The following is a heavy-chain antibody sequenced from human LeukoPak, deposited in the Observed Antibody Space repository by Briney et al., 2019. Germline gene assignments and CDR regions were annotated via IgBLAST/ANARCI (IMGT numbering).Heavy chain of an antibody. D-gene: IGHD2-15*01. J-gene: IGHJ4*02. V-gene: IGHV3-33*01. CDR3: ARDAGYCSGGSCYQTYYFDY. Sequence: GRSLRLSCAASGFTFSSYGTHWVRQAPGKGLEWVAVIWYDGSNKYYADAVKGRFTISRDNSKNTLYLQMNSLRAEDTAVYYCARDAGYCSGGSCYQTYYFDYWGQGTLVTVSS. CDR1: GFTFSSYG. CDR2: IWYDGSNK.